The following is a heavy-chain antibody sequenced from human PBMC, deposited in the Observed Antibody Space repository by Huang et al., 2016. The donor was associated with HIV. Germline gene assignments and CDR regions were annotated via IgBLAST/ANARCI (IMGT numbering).Heavy chain of an antibody. CDR2: ISKTSGAT. V-gene: IGHV3-48*01. CDR3: VRDSSSGLQLRY. Sequence: EVQLVESGGGLAQPGGSLGLSCVASGYTFSTYSMNWVRQAPGKGLEWVSYISKTSGATSYAESVKGRFTVSRDNVKNSLYLQMNRLRVEDMAMYYCVRDSSSGLQLRYWGQGALVIVS. J-gene: IGHJ4*02. D-gene: IGHD3-22*01. CDR1: GYTFSTYS.